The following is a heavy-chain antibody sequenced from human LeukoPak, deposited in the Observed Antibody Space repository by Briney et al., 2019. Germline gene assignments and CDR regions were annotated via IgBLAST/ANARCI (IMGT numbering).Heavy chain of an antibody. CDR2: IRYDGSNK. Sequence: GGSLRLSCAASGFTFSSYAMHWVRQAPGKGLEWVAFIRYDGSNKYYADSVKGRFTISRDNSKNTLYLQMNSLRAEDTAVYYCAKDGVVRGLGPYYFDSWGQGSLVTVSS. V-gene: IGHV3-30*02. CDR3: AKDGVVRGLGPYYFDS. J-gene: IGHJ4*02. D-gene: IGHD3-10*01. CDR1: GFTFSSYA.